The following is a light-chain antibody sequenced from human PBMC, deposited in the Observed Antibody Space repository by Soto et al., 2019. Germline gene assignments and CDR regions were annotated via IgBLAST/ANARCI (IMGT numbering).Light chain of an antibody. V-gene: IGKV3-20*01. J-gene: IGKJ3*01. Sequence: EIVLTQSPGTLSLSPGERATLSCRASQSVSSSYLAWYQQKPGQAPRLLIYGASSRATGIPDRFSGSGSGTDFTLTISRLEPEDFAVYYCQKYGSSPFTFGPWTKVDIK. CDR1: QSVSSSY. CDR3: QKYGSSPFT. CDR2: GAS.